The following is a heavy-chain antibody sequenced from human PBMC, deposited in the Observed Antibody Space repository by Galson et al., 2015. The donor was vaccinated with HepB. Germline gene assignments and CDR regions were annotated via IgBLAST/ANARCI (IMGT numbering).Heavy chain of an antibody. V-gene: IGHV5-51*01. D-gene: IGHD6-19*01. Sequence: QSGAEVKKPGESLKISCKGSGYSFTSYWIGWVRQMPGKGLEWMGIIYPGDSDTRYSPSFQGQVTISADKSISTAYLQWSSLKASDTAMYYCARHLSLAVAGTHYYYGMDVWGQGTTVTVSS. CDR2: IYPGDSDT. J-gene: IGHJ6*02. CDR3: ARHLSLAVAGTHYYYGMDV. CDR1: GYSFTSYW.